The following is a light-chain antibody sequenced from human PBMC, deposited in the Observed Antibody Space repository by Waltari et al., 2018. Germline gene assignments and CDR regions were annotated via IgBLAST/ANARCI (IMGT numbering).Light chain of an antibody. CDR3: SSYAGTNLVI. Sequence: QSALTQPPSASGSPGQSVTISCTGTSSDVGGYNYVSWYQQNPGKAPKLMIYEVTKRPSGVPDRFSGSKSGNTASLTVSGLQADDEAEYSCSSYAGTNLVIFGGGTKLTVL. CDR1: SSDVGGYNY. CDR2: EVT. V-gene: IGLV2-8*01. J-gene: IGLJ2*01.